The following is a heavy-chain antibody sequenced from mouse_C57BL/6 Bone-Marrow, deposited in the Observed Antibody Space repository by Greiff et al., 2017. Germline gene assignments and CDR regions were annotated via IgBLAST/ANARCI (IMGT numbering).Heavy chain of an antibody. CDR2: IDPSDSYT. V-gene: IGHV1-69*01. CDR1: GYTFTSYW. Sequence: QVQLQQPGAELVMPGASVKLSCKASGYTFTSYWMHWVKQRPGKGLEWIGEIDPSDSYTNYNQKFKGKSTLTVDKSSSTAYMQLSSLTSEDSAVYYCARSGNSFYAMDYWGQGTSVTVSS. J-gene: IGHJ4*01. D-gene: IGHD1-3*01. CDR3: ARSGNSFYAMDY.